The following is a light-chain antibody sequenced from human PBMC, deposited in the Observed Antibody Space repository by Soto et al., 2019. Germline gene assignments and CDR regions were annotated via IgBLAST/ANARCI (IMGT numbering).Light chain of an antibody. V-gene: IGLV2-14*01. CDR3: YSIGGTTWV. Sequence: QSVLTQPAAVSGSPGQSITISCTGTANNYVSWYQQHPGKAPKLLIYDVSNRPSGVSYRFSGSKSGSTASLTISGLQAEDEADYYCYSIGGTTWVFGGGTKLTVL. CDR1: ANNY. J-gene: IGLJ3*02. CDR2: DVS.